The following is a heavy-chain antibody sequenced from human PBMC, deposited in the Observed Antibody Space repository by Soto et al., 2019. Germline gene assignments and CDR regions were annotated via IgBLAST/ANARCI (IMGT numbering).Heavy chain of an antibody. CDR2: INHSGST. Sequence: LACAVYVGSFSGYSWSWIRQPPGEGLEWIGEINHSGSTNYNPSLKSRVTISVDTSKNQFSLKLSSVTAADTAVYYCARVSLNSMRDYIWGSFRTYYYYYMDVWGKGTTVTVSS. V-gene: IGHV4-34*01. J-gene: IGHJ6*03. CDR3: ARVSLNSMRDYIWGSFRTYYYYYMDV. CDR1: VGSFSGYS. D-gene: IGHD3-16*02.